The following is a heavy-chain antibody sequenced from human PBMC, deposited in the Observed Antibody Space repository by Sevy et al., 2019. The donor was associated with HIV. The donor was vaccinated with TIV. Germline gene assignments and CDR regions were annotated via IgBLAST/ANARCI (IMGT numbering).Heavy chain of an antibody. CDR3: ARAGVAAAVDNWFDP. CDR2: IYHSGST. Sequence: LSLTCAVSGYSISSGYYWGWIRQPPGKGLEWIGSIYHSGSTYYNPSLKSRVTISVDTSKNQFSLKLSSVTAADTAVYFCARAGVAAAVDNWFDPWGQGTLVTVSS. V-gene: IGHV4-38-2*01. J-gene: IGHJ5*02. D-gene: IGHD6-13*01. CDR1: GYSISSGYY.